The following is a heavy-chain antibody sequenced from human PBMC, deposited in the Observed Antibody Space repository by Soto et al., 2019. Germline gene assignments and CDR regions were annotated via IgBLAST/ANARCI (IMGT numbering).Heavy chain of an antibody. D-gene: IGHD2-8*01. CDR1: GFTFSSYW. Sequence: ESGGGLVQPGGSLRLSCAASGFTFSSYWMSWVRQAPGKGLEWVANIKQDGSEKYYVDSVKGRFTISRDNAKNSLYLQMNSLRAEDTAVYYCARGVYFDPGAFDIWGQGTMVTVSS. CDR3: ARGVYFDPGAFDI. V-gene: IGHV3-7*03. CDR2: IKQDGSEK. J-gene: IGHJ3*02.